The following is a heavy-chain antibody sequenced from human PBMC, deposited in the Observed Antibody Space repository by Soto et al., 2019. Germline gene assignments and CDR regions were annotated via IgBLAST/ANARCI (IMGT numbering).Heavy chain of an antibody. CDR3: ARVNGYDYVWGSYRPNYYYGMDV. J-gene: IGHJ6*02. Sequence: SVKVSCKASGGTFSSYAISWVRQAPGQGLEWMGGIIPIFGTANYAQKFQGRVTITADESTSTAYMELSSLRSEDTAVYYCARVNGYDYVWGSYRPNYYYGMDVCGQGTTVTVS. CDR2: IIPIFGTA. D-gene: IGHD3-16*02. V-gene: IGHV1-69*13. CDR1: GGTFSSYA.